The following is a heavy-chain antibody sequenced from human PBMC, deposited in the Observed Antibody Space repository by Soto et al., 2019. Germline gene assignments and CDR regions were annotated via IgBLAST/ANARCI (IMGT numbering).Heavy chain of an antibody. Sequence: QVQLVQSGAEVKKPGASVKVSCKASGYTFTSDDINWVRQATGQGLEWMGWMQPNSGNTGYAQKVQGRVTMTRNTSISPPYMGLGSLRSEDKAVYYCARPLITAGRGMDVWGQGTTVTVSS. V-gene: IGHV1-8*01. CDR1: GYTFTSDD. CDR2: MQPNSGNT. CDR3: ARPLITAGRGMDV. J-gene: IGHJ6*02. D-gene: IGHD6-13*01.